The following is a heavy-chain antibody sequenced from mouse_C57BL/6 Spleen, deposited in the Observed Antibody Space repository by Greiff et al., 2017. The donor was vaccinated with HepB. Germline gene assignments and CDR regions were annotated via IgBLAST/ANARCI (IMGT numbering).Heavy chain of an antibody. V-gene: IGHV1-80*01. D-gene: IGHD2-4*01. CDR1: GYAFSSYW. CDR2: IYPGDGDT. J-gene: IGHJ3*01. Sequence: QVHVKQSGAELVKPGASVKISCKASGYAFSSYWMNWVKQRPGKGLEWIGQIYPGDGDTNYNGKFKGKATLTADKSSSTAYMQLSSLTSEDSAVYVCARSDYYDYEGGFAYWGQGTLVTVSA. CDR3: ARSDYYDYEGGFAY.